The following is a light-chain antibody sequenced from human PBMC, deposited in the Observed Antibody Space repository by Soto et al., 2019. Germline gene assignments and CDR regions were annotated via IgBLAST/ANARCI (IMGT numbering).Light chain of an antibody. J-gene: IGKJ2*01. V-gene: IGKV1-39*01. CDR2: SAS. CDR3: QQGYSTLPYP. CDR1: QIIRTY. Sequence: DIQMTQSPSSLSASVGDRVTITCRSSQIIRTYLNWYQQKPGKAPKLLIYSASTLQSGVPSRFSGSGSGANFSLTISSLQPEDFATYYCQQGYSTLPYPFGQGTKVDIK.